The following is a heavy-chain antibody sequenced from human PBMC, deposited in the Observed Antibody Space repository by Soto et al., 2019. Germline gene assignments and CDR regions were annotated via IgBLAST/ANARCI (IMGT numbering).Heavy chain of an antibody. D-gene: IGHD2-21*02. V-gene: IGHV4-59*01. Sequence: SETLSLTCTVSGGSISSYYWSWIRQPPGKGLEWIGYIYYSGSTNYNPSLKSRVTISVDTSKNQFSLKLSSVTAADTAVYYCARRDSDNWFDPWGQGTLVTVSS. CDR1: GGSISSYY. J-gene: IGHJ5*02. CDR3: ARRDSDNWFDP. CDR2: IYYSGST.